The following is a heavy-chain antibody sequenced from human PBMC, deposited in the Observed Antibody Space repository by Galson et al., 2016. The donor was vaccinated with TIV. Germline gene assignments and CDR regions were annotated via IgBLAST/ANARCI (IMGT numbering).Heavy chain of an antibody. Sequence: SLRLSCAASAYTLVGYEMTWVRQAPGKGLEWISNIDSSGGTIYYADSVKGRFTIARDNAKKSLYLQMTSLRAEDTAVYYCARNNWNYEGAFDIWGQGTMVTVSS. D-gene: IGHD1-7*01. V-gene: IGHV3-48*03. J-gene: IGHJ3*02. CDR1: AYTLVGYE. CDR3: ARNNWNYEGAFDI. CDR2: IDSSGGTI.